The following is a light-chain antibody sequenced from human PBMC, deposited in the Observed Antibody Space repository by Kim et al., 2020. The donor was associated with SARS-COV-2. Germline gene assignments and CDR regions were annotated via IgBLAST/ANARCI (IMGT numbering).Light chain of an antibody. CDR1: QDIDKY. Sequence: DIQMTQSPPSLSASVGNRVTITCQASQDIDKYLSWYQHQPGKAPKLLIYDASNLETGVPSRFSGSGSGTQFTFTISSLQPEDIATYYCQQYDNLPLTFGGGTKLEI. J-gene: IGKJ4*01. CDR2: DAS. CDR3: QQYDNLPLT. V-gene: IGKV1-33*01.